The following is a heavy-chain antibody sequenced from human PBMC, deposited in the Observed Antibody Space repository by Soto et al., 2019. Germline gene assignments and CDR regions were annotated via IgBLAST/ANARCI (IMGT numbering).Heavy chain of an antibody. D-gene: IGHD3-22*01. Sequence: SVKVSCKASGYTFTSYSMHWVRQAPGQRLEWMGWINAGNGNTKYSQKFQGRVTITRDTSASTAYMELSSLRSQDTAVYFCGRDRHSGYSYYFDYWAQGPLVTVSS. CDR1: GYTFTSYS. V-gene: IGHV1-3*01. J-gene: IGHJ4*02. CDR3: GRDRHSGYSYYFDY. CDR2: INAGNGNT.